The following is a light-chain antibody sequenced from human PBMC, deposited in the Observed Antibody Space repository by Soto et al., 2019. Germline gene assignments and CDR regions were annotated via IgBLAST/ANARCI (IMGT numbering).Light chain of an antibody. CDR1: QTVNGY. CDR3: QQRYGWPS. V-gene: IGKV3-11*01. J-gene: IGKJ2*01. Sequence: EIVLTQSPATLSLSPGERATLSCRASQTVNGYLAWYQHKLGQAPRLLIYDTYNRATGVPARFSGSGSGTDFTLTISSLEPEDSAVYYCQQRYGWPSFGQGTKLEIK. CDR2: DTY.